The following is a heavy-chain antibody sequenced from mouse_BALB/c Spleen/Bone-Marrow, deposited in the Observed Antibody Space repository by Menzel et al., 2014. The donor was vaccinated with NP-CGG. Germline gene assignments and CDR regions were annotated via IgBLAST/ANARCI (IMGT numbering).Heavy chain of an antibody. Sequence: VRLKQSGPELVKPGASVKISCKASGYSFTGYFMNWVMQSHGKSLEWIGRINPYNGDTFYNQKFKGKATLTVDKSSSTAHMELRSLASEDSAVYYCARSGYYGSSYFDYWGQGTTLTVSS. CDR2: INPYNGDT. CDR3: ARSGYYGSSYFDY. V-gene: IGHV1-20*02. D-gene: IGHD1-1*01. CDR1: GYSFTGYF. J-gene: IGHJ2*01.